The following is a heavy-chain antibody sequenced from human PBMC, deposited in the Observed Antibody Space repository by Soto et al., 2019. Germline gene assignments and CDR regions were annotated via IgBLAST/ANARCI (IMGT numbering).Heavy chain of an antibody. CDR3: ARAGAEWDYFDY. CDR1: GFTFSSYG. J-gene: IGHJ4*02. D-gene: IGHD7-27*01. CDR2: IWYDGSNK. V-gene: IGHV3-33*01. Sequence: PGGSLRLSCAASGFTFSSYGMHWVRQAPGKGLEWVAVIWYDGSNKYYADSVKGRFTISRDNSKNTLYLQMNSLRAEYTAVYYCARAGAEWDYFDYWGQGTLVTVSS.